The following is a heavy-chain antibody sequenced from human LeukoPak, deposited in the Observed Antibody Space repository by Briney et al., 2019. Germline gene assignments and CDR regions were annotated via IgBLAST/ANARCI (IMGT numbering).Heavy chain of an antibody. CDR3: AKLLYYGSGSYPYYFDY. CDR1: GFTFSSYA. CDR2: ISGSGGST. J-gene: IGHJ4*02. D-gene: IGHD3-10*01. V-gene: IGHV3-23*01. Sequence: GGSLRLSCAAPGFTFSSYAMSWVRQAPGKGLEWVSAISGSGGSTYYADSVKGRFTISRDNSKNTLYLQMNSLRAEDTAVYYCAKLLYYGSGSYPYYFDYWGQGTLVTVSS.